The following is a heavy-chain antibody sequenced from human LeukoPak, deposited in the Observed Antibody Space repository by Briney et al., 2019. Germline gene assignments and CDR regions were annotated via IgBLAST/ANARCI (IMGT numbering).Heavy chain of an antibody. CDR3: AKDPLAGGGYCSGGSCRYYYYGMDV. V-gene: IGHV3-30*18. Sequence: GRSLRLSCAASGFTFSSYGMHWVRQAPGKGLEWVAVISYDGSNKYYADSVKGRFTISRDNSKNTLYLQMNSLRAEDTAVYYCAKDPLAGGGYCSGGSCRYYYYGMDVWGQGTTVTVSS. D-gene: IGHD2-15*01. CDR1: GFTFSSYG. CDR2: ISYDGSNK. J-gene: IGHJ6*02.